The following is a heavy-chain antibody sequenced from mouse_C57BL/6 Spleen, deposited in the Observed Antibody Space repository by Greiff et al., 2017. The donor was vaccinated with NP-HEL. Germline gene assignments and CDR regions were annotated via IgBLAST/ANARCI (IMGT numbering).Heavy chain of an antibody. CDR3: ARKDSNYYAMDY. Sequence: VQLQQSGAELVKPGASVKLSCKASGYTFTSYGISWVKQRTGQGLEWIGEIYPRSGNTYYNEKFKGKATLTADKSSSTAYMELRSLTSEDSAVYFCARKDSNYYAMDYWGQGTSVTVSS. D-gene: IGHD2-5*01. J-gene: IGHJ4*01. CDR1: GYTFTSYG. CDR2: IYPRSGNT. V-gene: IGHV1-81*01.